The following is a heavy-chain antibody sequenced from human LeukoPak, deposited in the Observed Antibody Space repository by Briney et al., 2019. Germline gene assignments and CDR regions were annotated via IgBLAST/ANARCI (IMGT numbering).Heavy chain of an antibody. V-gene: IGHV4-61*01. D-gene: IGHD1-20*01. CDR1: GGSISSGSYY. CDR2: IYYSGST. J-gene: IGHJ3*02. CDR3: ARHSIITGMEYGFDI. Sequence: SETLSLTCTVSGGSISSGSYYWSWIRQPPGKGLEWIGYIYYSGSTNYSPSLKSRVTISVDTSKNQFSLKLNSVTAADTAVYYCARHSIITGMEYGFDIWGQGTMVTVSS.